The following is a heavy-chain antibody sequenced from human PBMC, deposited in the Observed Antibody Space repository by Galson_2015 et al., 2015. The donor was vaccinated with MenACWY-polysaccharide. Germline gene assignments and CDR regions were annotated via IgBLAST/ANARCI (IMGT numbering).Heavy chain of an antibody. V-gene: IGHV3-30*18. D-gene: IGHD4-23*01. CDR2: ISYNGNDK. CDR3: AKDGKSLPAAYYFDS. CDR1: GFTFSSYA. J-gene: IGHJ4*02. Sequence: SLRLSCAASGFTFSSYAVHWVRQAPGKGLERVTVISYNGNDKKYVDSVKGRFTISRDNSKNTAYLQMNSLRAEDTAVYYCAKDGKSLPAAYYFDSWGQGTLVTVSS.